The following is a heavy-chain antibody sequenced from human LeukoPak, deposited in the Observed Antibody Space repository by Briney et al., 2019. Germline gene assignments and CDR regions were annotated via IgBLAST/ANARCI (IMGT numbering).Heavy chain of an antibody. J-gene: IGHJ4*02. V-gene: IGHV1-69*05. CDR2: IIPIFGTA. CDR1: GGTFSSYA. CDR3: AISARYYDFWSGPYVDY. Sequence: ALVKVSCKASGGTFSSYAISWVRQAPGQGLEWMGRIIPIFGTANYAQKFQGRVTITTDESTSTAYMELSSLRSEDTAVYYCAISARYYDFWSGPYVDYWAREPWSPSPQ. D-gene: IGHD3-3*01.